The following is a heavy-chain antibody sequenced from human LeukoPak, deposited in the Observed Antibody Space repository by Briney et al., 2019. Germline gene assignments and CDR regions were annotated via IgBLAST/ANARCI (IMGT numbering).Heavy chain of an antibody. Sequence: PSETLSLTCAVSGYSISSSYYWGWIRQPPGKGLEWIGSIYHSGSAYYNPSLNSRVTISVDTSKNQFSLKLSSVTAADTAVYYWGRDGPTYYYDSNGYYLGSGGREPRATVPS. D-gene: IGHD3-22*01. CDR2: IYHSGSA. V-gene: IGHV4-38-2*02. CDR3: GRDGPTYYYDSNGYYLGS. J-gene: IGHJ4*02. CDR1: GYSISSSYY.